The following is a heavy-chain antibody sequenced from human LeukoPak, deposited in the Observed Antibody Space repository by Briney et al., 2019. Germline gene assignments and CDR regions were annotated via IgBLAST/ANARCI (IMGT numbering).Heavy chain of an antibody. Sequence: GESLKISCKASGFTFGDYYIGWVRQMPGEGLEWVGIISPGDSATRYNPSFQGQVTFPADKSITTAYLQWSSLKASDSAIYYCARGSSLTPSVYIYWGQGTLVTVSS. J-gene: IGHJ4*02. CDR1: GFTFGDYY. D-gene: IGHD3-10*01. V-gene: IGHV5-51*01. CDR2: ISPGDSAT. CDR3: ARGSSLTPSVYIY.